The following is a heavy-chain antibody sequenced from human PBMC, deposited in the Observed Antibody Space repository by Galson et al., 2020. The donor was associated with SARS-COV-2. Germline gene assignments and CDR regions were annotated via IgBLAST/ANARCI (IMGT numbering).Heavy chain of an antibody. J-gene: IGHJ4*02. V-gene: IGHV3-33*01. CDR1: GFTFSSYG. CDR2: IWYDGSNK. CDR3: ARDGPAGDIVVVPAAF. D-gene: IGHD2-2*01. Sequence: GGSLRLSCAASGFTFSSYGMHWVRQAPGKGLEWVAVIWYDGSNKYYADSVKGRFTISRDNSKNTLYLQMNSLRAEDTAVYYCARDGPAGDIVVVPAAFWGQGTLVTVSS.